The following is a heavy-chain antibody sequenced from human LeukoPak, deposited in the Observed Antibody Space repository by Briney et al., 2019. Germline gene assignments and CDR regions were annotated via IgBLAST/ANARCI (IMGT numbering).Heavy chain of an antibody. Sequence: PSETLSLTCAVYGGSFSGYYWSWIRQPPGKGLEWIGEINHSGSTNYNPSLKSRVTISVDASKNQFSLRLSSVTAADTAVYYCARVTGYVMEDYFDYWGQGTLVTVSS. D-gene: IGHD6-13*01. CDR3: ARVTGYVMEDYFDY. J-gene: IGHJ4*02. CDR2: INHSGST. V-gene: IGHV4-34*01. CDR1: GGSFSGYY.